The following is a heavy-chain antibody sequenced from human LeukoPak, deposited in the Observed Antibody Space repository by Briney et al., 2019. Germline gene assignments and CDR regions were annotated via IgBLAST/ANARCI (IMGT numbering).Heavy chain of an antibody. Sequence: GGSLRLSCTTSGIDFSDYGIHWVRQAPGKGPEWVAVAWAIGTHKHYTESVKGRFTISRDNSKKTVYLQMERLRVEDTGVYYCVCHSGSFSDWYFHLWGRGTPLIVSA. CDR3: VCHSGSFSDWYFHL. D-gene: IGHD1-26*01. V-gene: IGHV3-33*08. CDR2: AWAIGTHK. J-gene: IGHJ2*01. CDR1: GIDFSDYG.